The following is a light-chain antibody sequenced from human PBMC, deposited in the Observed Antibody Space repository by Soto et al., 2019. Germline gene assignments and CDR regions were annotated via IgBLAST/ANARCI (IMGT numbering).Light chain of an antibody. J-gene: IGLJ3*02. CDR2: EVT. CDR3: SSYTTSSIWL. CDR1: SSDVGGYSY. Sequence: QSVLTQPASVSGSPGQSITISCSGTSSDVGGYSYVSWYQQSPGKAPKLLIYEVTNRPSGVSNRFSGSKSANTASLTISGLQAEDAAAYYCSSYTTSSIWLFGGGTKLTVL. V-gene: IGLV2-14*01.